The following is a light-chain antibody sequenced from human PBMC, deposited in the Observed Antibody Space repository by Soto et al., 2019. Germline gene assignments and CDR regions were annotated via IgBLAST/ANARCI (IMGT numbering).Light chain of an antibody. CDR1: SSDVGGFNY. V-gene: IGLV2-14*01. J-gene: IGLJ1*01. CDR3: SSYKSSRTYV. CDR2: EVS. Sequence: QSALTQPASVSGSLGQSITISCTGTSSDVGGFNYVSWYQQPPGKAPKLMIYEVSNRPSGVSNRFSGSKSGNTASLTISGLQAEDEADYYCSSYKSSRTYVFGSGTKFTVL.